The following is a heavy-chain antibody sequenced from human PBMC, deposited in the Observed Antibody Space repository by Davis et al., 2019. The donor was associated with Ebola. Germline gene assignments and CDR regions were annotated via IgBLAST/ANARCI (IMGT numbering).Heavy chain of an antibody. CDR1: GGSIDSRSYF. D-gene: IGHD3-3*01. Sequence: MPSETLSLTCTVSGGSIDSRSYFWGWVRQPPGKGLEWMGSMYYSGNTYYNPSLKSRVTISVDTSKIHFSLYLNSVTAADTAVYYCARVKRFSDYFDHWGQGRLVTVSS. CDR2: MYYSGNT. V-gene: IGHV4-39*02. CDR3: ARVKRFSDYFDH. J-gene: IGHJ4*02.